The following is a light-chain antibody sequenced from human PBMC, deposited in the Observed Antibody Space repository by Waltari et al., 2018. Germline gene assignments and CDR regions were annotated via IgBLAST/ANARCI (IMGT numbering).Light chain of an antibody. CDR1: QGVTTY. Sequence: IQLTKSPSSLSASVGDRVTITCRASQGVTTYLAWYQQKPGKAPNLLISAASTLQSGVPSRFSGSGSGTDFTLTISSLQPEDFATYYCQHLHGYPITFGGGTKVEIK. CDR2: AAS. V-gene: IGKV1-9*01. J-gene: IGKJ4*01. CDR3: QHLHGYPIT.